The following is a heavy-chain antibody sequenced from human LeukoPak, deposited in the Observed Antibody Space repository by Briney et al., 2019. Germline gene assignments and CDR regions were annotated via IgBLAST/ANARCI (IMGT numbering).Heavy chain of an antibody. V-gene: IGHV1-69*13. CDR2: IIPIFGTA. Sequence: GASVKVSCKASGGTFSSYAISWVRQAPGQGLEWMGGIIPIFGTANYAQRFQGRVTITADESTSTAYMELSSLRSEDTAVYYCARGGPIVVVPAAPSEVDAFDIWGQGTMVTVSS. J-gene: IGHJ3*02. D-gene: IGHD2-2*01. CDR3: ARGGPIVVVPAAPSEVDAFDI. CDR1: GGTFSSYA.